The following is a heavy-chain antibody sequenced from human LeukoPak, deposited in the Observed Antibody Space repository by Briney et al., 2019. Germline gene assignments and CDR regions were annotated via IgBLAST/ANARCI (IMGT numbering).Heavy chain of an antibody. CDR2: ISYDGSNK. Sequence: PRRSLRLSCAASGFTFSSYGMHWVRQAPGKGLEWVAVISYDGSNKYYADSVKGRFTISRDNSKNTLYLQMNSLRAEDTAVYYCAKGYYDRSVGRCDYWGQGTLVTVSS. CDR3: AKGYYDRSVGRCDY. V-gene: IGHV3-30*18. D-gene: IGHD3-22*01. CDR1: GFTFSSYG. J-gene: IGHJ4*02.